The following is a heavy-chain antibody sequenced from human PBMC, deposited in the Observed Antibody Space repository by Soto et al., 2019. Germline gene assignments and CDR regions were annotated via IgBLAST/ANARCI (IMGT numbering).Heavy chain of an antibody. CDR2: ISSSSSYI. CDR3: ARDTRYYDFWSGYSHWQDPQGDYYYYYMDV. J-gene: IGHJ6*03. CDR1: GFTFSSYS. D-gene: IGHD3-3*01. Sequence: GGSLRLSCAASGFTFSSYSMNWVRQAPGKGLEWVSSISSSSSYIYYADSVKGRFTISRDNAKNSLYLQMNSLRAEDTAVYYCARDTRYYDFWSGYSHWQDPQGDYYYYYMDVWGKGTTVTVSS. V-gene: IGHV3-21*01.